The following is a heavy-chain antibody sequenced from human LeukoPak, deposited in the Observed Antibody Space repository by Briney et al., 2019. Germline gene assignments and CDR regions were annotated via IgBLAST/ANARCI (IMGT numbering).Heavy chain of an antibody. V-gene: IGHV3-23*01. CDR3: AKDGRAVLLWLGEPNYGMDV. CDR1: GFTFSSYA. J-gene: IGHJ6*04. Sequence: PGGSLRLSCAASGFTFSSYAMSWVRQAPGKGLEWVSAISGSGGSTYYADSVKGRFTISRDNSKNTLYLQMNSLRAEDTAVYYCAKDGRAVLLWLGEPNYGMDVWGKGTTVTVSS. D-gene: IGHD3-10*01. CDR2: ISGSGGST.